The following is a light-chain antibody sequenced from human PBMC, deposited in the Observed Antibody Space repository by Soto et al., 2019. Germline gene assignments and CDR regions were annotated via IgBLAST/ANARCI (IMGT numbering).Light chain of an antibody. J-gene: IGLJ1*01. CDR2: SNN. V-gene: IGLV1-47*02. Sequence: LTQPPSASGTPGQRVTISCSGSSSNIGSNYVYWYQQLPGTAPKLLIYSNNQRPSGVPDRFSGSKSGTSASLAISGLRSEDEADYYCAAWDDSLSGYVFGTGTKVTVL. CDR1: SSNIGSNY. CDR3: AAWDDSLSGYV.